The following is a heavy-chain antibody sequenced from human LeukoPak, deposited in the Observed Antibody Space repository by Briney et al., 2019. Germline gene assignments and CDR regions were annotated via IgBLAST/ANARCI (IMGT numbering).Heavy chain of an antibody. D-gene: IGHD2-2*01. V-gene: IGHV3-49*04. CDR3: TRDCSSSSCPSYYYYGMDV. CDR2: IRSEAYGGTT. Sequence: GGSLRLSCKSSGLTFGDYALSWVRQAPGKGLEWVGFIRSEAYGGTTEYAASVKGRFTISRDDSKSIAYLQMNSLKTEDTAVYYCTRDCSSSSCPSYYYYGMDVWGQGTTVTVSS. CDR1: GLTFGDYA. J-gene: IGHJ6*02.